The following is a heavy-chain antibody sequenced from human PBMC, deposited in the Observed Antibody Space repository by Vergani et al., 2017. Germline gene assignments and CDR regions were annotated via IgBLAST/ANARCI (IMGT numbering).Heavy chain of an antibody. CDR2: INHSGST. CDR1: GASISSGNYY. CDR3: ARYYYGSGSYPSGYYYYGMDV. Sequence: QVQLQESGPGLVKPSQTLSLTCTVSGASISSGNYYWSWIRQHPGKGLEWIGEINHSGSTNYNPSLKSRVTISVDTSKNQFSLKLSSVTAADTAVYYCARYYYGSGSYPSGYYYYGMDVWGQGTTVTVSS. V-gene: IGHV4-31*03. D-gene: IGHD3-10*01. J-gene: IGHJ6*02.